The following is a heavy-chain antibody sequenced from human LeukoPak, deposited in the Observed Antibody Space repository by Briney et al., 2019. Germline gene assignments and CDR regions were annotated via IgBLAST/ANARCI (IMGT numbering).Heavy chain of an antibody. CDR2: IYYSGST. J-gene: IGHJ5*02. V-gene: IGHV4-59*01. CDR1: GGSISSYY. D-gene: IGHD3-10*01. CDR3: ARGNLMVRGVTFNWFDP. Sequence: SETLSLTCTVSGGSISSYYWSWIRQPPGKGLEWIGYIYYSGSTNYNPSLKSRVTISVDTSKNQFSLKLSSVTAADTAVYYCARGNLMVRGVTFNWFDPWGQGTLVTVSS.